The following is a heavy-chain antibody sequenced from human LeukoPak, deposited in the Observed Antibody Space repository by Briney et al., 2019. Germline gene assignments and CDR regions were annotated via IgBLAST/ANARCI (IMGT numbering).Heavy chain of an antibody. D-gene: IGHD3-22*01. J-gene: IGHJ4*02. CDR3: TRSGGYYYDY. Sequence: PGGSLRLSCAASGFALSTYWMHWVRQAPGKGPVWVSRINSDGSIINYADSVKGRFTISRDTTKNTLHLQLDSLRAEDTAVYYCTRSGGYYYDYWGQGTLVTVPS. CDR2: INSDGSII. V-gene: IGHV3-74*01. CDR1: GFALSTYW.